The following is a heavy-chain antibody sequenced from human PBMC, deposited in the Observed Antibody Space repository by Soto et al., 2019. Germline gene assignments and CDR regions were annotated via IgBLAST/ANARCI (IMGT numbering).Heavy chain of an antibody. CDR1: GYTFASYA. CDR3: ARDDPPLFD. Sequence: QVQLVQSGAEVKKPGASVKVSCKASGYTFASYAISWVRQAPGQGLEWMGWINVYNGNTNYAQKLQGRVTMTTDTSTSTADMELRSLRFDDTAVYYCARDDPPLFDWGQVTLVTVSS. J-gene: IGHJ4*02. V-gene: IGHV1-18*01. CDR2: INVYNGNT. D-gene: IGHD3-10*02.